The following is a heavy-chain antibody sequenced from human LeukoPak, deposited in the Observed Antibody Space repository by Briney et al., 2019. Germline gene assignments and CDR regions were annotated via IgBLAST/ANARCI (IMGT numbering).Heavy chain of an antibody. V-gene: IGHV1-24*01. CDR2: FDPEDGET. J-gene: IGHJ4*02. CDR1: GYTLTELS. D-gene: IGHD3-10*01. Sequence: GASEKVSCKVSGYTLTELSMHWVRQAPGKGLEWMGGFDPEDGETIYAQKFQGRVTMTEDTSTDTAYMELSSLRSEDTAVYYCATEGAWFGELLYNDYWGQGTLVTVSS. CDR3: ATEGAWFGELLYNDY.